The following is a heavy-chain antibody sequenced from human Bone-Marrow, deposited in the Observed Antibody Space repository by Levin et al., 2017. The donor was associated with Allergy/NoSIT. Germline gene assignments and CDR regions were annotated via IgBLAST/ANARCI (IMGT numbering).Heavy chain of an antibody. CDR1: GVSINSGDYY. CDR2: IHYSGNT. CDR3: ARKDHNSASFHW. V-gene: IGHV4-31*03. D-gene: IGHD6-13*01. Sequence: KSSETLSLTCTVSGVSINSGDYYWTWIRQDPGKGLEWMGYIHYSGNTYYNPSLKGRITISIDTSKNQFSLKLNSMTAADTAVYYCARKDHNSASFHWWGQGTLVTVSS. J-gene: IGHJ4*02.